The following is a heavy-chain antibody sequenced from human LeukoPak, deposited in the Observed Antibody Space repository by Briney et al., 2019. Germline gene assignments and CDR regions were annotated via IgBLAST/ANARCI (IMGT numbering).Heavy chain of an antibody. Sequence: SETLSLTCAVSGGSISSSGYSWSWIRQPPGKGLEGIGYIYLSGSTYYKPSLKSRVTISVDRSKSQFSLKLSSVTAADTAVYYGARGDSGYSYGFDYWGQGTLVTVSS. CDR3: ARGDSGYSYGFDY. CDR1: GGSISSSGYS. J-gene: IGHJ4*02. D-gene: IGHD5-18*01. V-gene: IGHV4-30-2*01. CDR2: IYLSGST.